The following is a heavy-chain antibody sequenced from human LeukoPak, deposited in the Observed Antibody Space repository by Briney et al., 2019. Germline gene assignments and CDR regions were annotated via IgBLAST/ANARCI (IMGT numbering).Heavy chain of an antibody. V-gene: IGHV3-23*01. CDR2: ISGSGGST. CDR3: AKDPNSSSWYVNYFDY. J-gene: IGHJ4*02. D-gene: IGHD6-13*01. Sequence: PGGSLRLSCAASGFTFSSYAMSWVRQAPGKGLEWVSAISGSGGSTYYADSVKGRFTISRDNSKNTLYLQMNSLRAEDTAVYYCAKDPNSSSWYVNYFDYWGQGTLVTVSS. CDR1: GFTFSSYA.